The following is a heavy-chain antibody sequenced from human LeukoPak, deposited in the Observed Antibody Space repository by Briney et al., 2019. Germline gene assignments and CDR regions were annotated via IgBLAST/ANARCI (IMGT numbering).Heavy chain of an antibody. D-gene: IGHD3-22*01. CDR3: ARGHYYDSSASRDAFDI. Sequence: SETLSLTCTVSGRSISSYYWSWIRQPPGKGQEWIGYIYYSGSTNYNPSLKSRVTISVDTSKNQFSLKLSSVTAADTAVYYCARGHYYDSSASRDAFDIWGQGTMVTVSS. CDR2: IYYSGST. V-gene: IGHV4-59*01. CDR1: GRSISSYY. J-gene: IGHJ3*02.